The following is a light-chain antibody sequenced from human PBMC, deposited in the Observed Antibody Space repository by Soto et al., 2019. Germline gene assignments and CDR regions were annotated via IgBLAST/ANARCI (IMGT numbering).Light chain of an antibody. CDR3: VLYMGSGIWGV. CDR2: STN. Sequence: QAVVTQEPSFSVSPGGTVTLTCGLSSGSVSTSYYPSWYQQTPGQAPRTLIYSTNTRSSGVPDRFSGSILGNKAALTITGAQADDESDYYCVLYMGSGIWGVFGGGTKVTVL. CDR1: SGSVSTSYY. V-gene: IGLV8-61*01. J-gene: IGLJ3*02.